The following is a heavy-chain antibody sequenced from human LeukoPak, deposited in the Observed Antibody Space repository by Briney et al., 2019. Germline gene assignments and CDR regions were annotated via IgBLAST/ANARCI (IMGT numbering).Heavy chain of an antibody. V-gene: IGHV1-24*01. Sequence: ASVKFSCKVSGYTLTELSMHWVRQAPGKGLEWMGGFDPEYGKTIYAQKFQGRVTMTEDTSTDTAYMELSSLRSEDTAVYYCASQTVRFLEWLPQIRGPFDPWGQGTLVTVSS. CDR3: ASQTVRFLEWLPQIRGPFDP. CDR2: FDPEYGKT. CDR1: GYTLTELS. D-gene: IGHD3-3*01. J-gene: IGHJ5*02.